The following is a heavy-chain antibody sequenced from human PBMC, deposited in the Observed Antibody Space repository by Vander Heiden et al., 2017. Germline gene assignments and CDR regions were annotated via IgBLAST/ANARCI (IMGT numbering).Heavy chain of an antibody. CDR2: IGTSSSNI. J-gene: IGHJ3*02. V-gene: IGHV3-48*01. Sequence: EVQLVESGGGLVQLGGSLGPSCAASGFTFSSYSMNWVRQAPGKGLEWVSYIGTSSSNIYYADSVKGRFTISRDNAKNSLYLQMNSLRAEDTAVYYCARRVVGAPRAFDIWGQGTMVTVSS. CDR1: GFTFSSYS. CDR3: ARRVVGAPRAFDI. D-gene: IGHD1-26*01.